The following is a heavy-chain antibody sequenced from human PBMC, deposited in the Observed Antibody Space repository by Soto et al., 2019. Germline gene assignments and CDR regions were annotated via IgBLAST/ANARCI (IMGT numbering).Heavy chain of an antibody. V-gene: IGHV3-23*01. Sequence: EVQLLESGGGSVQPGGSLRLSCVASGFIFSNYGMTWVRQAPGKGLEWVSGMSNDGDRIYYADSVRGRFTISRDNSKNTLFLQMNSLRAEDTALYYCAKDIYRNSYGFDVSGQGTMVTVS. CDR3: AKDIYRNSYGFDV. D-gene: IGHD5-12*01. J-gene: IGHJ3*01. CDR1: GFIFSNYG. CDR2: MSNDGDRI.